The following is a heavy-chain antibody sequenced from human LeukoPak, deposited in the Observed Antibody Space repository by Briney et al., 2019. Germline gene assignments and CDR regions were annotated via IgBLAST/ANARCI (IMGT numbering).Heavy chain of an antibody. CDR2: IYSGSDYI. D-gene: IGHD4/OR15-4a*01. Sequence: GGSLRLSCVASGFTFSSDRMNWVRQAPGQGLEGVSTIYSGSDYIYYADSVQGRFTISRDNAKNSLYLQMNSLRAEDTAVYYCARDLPVSGAYHNFDCWGQGTLVTVSS. CDR3: ARDLPVSGAYHNFDC. CDR1: GFTFSSDR. V-gene: IGHV3-21*01. J-gene: IGHJ4*02.